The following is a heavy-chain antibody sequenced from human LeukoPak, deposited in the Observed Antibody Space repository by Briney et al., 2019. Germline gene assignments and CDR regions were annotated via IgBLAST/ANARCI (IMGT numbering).Heavy chain of an antibody. CDR2: ISSCSSYI. CDR3: AREVQWLGNYFDY. Sequence: GGSLRLSCAASGFTFSSYSMNWVRQAPGKGLEWVSSISSCSSYIYYADSVKGRFTISRDNAKNSLYLQMNSLRAEDTAVYYCAREVQWLGNYFDYWGQGTLVTVSS. J-gene: IGHJ4*02. D-gene: IGHD6-19*01. V-gene: IGHV3-21*01. CDR1: GFTFSSYS.